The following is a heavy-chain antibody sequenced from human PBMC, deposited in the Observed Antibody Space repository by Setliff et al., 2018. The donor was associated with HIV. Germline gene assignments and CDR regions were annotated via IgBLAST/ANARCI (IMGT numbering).Heavy chain of an antibody. CDR3: ARAFLLVPAARDYYYYMDV. CDR1: GGSISRSHLY. Sequence: SETLSLTCTVSGGSISRSHLYWGWIRQPPGKGLEWIGSIFYTGSTYYYNPSLQSRVTMSVDTSKNKFYLRLRSVTAADTAFYYCARAFLLVPAARDYYYYMDVWGKGTTVT. V-gene: IGHV4-39*07. D-gene: IGHD2-2*01. CDR2: IFYTGSTY. J-gene: IGHJ6*03.